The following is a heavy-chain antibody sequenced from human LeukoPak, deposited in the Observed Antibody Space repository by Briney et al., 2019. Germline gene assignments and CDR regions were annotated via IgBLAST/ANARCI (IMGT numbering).Heavy chain of an antibody. V-gene: IGHV3-11*01. CDR2: ISPSAYST. Sequence: GGSLRLSCAASEFTFSDHYMTWIRQSPGKGLEWISYISPSAYSTYYADSVKGRFSISRDNAKNSLHLQMNSLRVEDTAIYYCARGKRRFDIWGQGTLVTVSS. J-gene: IGHJ4*02. CDR1: EFTFSDHY. CDR3: ARGKRRFDI.